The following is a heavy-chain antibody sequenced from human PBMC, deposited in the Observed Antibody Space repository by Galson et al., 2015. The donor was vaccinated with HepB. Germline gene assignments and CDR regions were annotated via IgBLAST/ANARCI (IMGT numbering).Heavy chain of an antibody. J-gene: IGHJ6*02. CDR3: ARVAGTIYYYGMDV. CDR2: AYYRSKWYS. Sequence: CAISEDSVSSNSAAWNWIRRSPSRGLEWLGRAYYRSKWYSDYAVSVRSRISINVDTPRNQFSLQLNSVTPEDTAVYYCARVAGTIYYYGMDVWGQGTTVTVSS. V-gene: IGHV6-1*01. CDR1: EDSVSSNSAA. D-gene: IGHD6-19*01.